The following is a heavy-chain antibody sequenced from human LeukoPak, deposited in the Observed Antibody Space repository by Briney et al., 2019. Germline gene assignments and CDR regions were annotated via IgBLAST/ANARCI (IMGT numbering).Heavy chain of an antibody. Sequence: PGGSLRLSCAASGFTFSSYAMSWVRQAPGKGLEWVSAISGSGGSTYYADSVKGRFTISRDNSKNTLYLQMGSLRAEDMAVYYCASSEDYGEFRYYYGMDVWGQGTTVTVSS. CDR3: ASSEDYGEFRYYYGMDV. D-gene: IGHD4-17*01. CDR2: ISGSGGST. CDR1: GFTFSSYA. V-gene: IGHV3-23*01. J-gene: IGHJ6*02.